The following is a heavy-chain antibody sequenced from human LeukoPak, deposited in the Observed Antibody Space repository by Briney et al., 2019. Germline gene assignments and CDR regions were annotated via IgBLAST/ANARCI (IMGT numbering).Heavy chain of an antibody. CDR1: VYKFTGYY. CDR2: INPNSGDS. Sequence: GASEKVSCKASVYKFTGYYMLWVRQAPGQGHEWMGWINPNSGDSHHAQKSQGRVTMTRDTSISTAYMELSRLRSDDTAVYCCAREIGGMLVFDYWGQGTLVTVSS. V-gene: IGHV1-2*02. CDR3: AREIGGMLVFDY. J-gene: IGHJ4*02. D-gene: IGHD3-16*01.